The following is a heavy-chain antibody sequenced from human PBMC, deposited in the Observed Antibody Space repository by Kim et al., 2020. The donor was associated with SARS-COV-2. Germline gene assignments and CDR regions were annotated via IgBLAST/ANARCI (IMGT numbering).Heavy chain of an antibody. J-gene: IGHJ4*02. D-gene: IGHD5-18*01. CDR2: MYYRGDT. V-gene: IGHV4-39*01. Sequence: SETLSLTCTVSGGPISSSSHHWGWIRQPPGKGLEWIGSMYYRGDTYHNPSLKSRVTLSVDTSNNQFSLRLRFVTAADTAVYFCARHVLGYSYDASGYEDSWGQGTVVVVSS. CDR1: GGPISSSSHH. CDR3: ARHVLGYSYDASGYEDS.